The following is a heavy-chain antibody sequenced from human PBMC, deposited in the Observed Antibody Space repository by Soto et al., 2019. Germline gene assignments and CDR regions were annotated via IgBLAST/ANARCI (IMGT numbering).Heavy chain of an antibody. Sequence: QVPLVQSGAEVKKPGASVKVSCKASGYTFTSYGISWVRQAPGQGLGWMGWISAYNGNTNYAQKLQGRVTIPPDRAPSPAYRDLRSLTSDDTAVDYCARVSAVAGTGEDYWGQGTLVTVAS. CDR3: ARVSAVAGTGEDY. CDR1: GYTFTSYG. J-gene: IGHJ4*02. D-gene: IGHD6-19*01. CDR2: ISAYNGNT. V-gene: IGHV1-18*01.